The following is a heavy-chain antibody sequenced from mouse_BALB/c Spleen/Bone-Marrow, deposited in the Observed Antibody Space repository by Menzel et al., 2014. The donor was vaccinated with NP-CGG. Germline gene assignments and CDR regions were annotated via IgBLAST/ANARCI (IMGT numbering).Heavy chain of an antibody. Sequence: LEESGGRLLTPGGSLTLACTVSGIDLNKNVINWVRQAPGKGLEWIGSMSISGFTYYASWAKGRFTISXTSSTTVTLKMTSLTAADTATYFCARGLNNSPMNYLNLWGQGTLVTVS. D-gene: IGHD2-3*01. CDR1: GIDLNKNV. V-gene: IGHV5-6-5*01. CDR2: MSISGFT. CDR3: ARGLNNSPMNYLNL. J-gene: IGHJ3*02.